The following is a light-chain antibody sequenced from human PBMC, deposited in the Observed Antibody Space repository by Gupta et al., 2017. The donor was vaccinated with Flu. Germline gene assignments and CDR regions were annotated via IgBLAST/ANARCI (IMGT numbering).Light chain of an antibody. Sequence: LGHPASISIRSSQSLVYSDGNTYLNLYQQRPGQSPRRLIYKDSNRDSGVPDRVSVSGSGTDFTLKIRRVEAENVGVDYCMQGKNWPPSLTFGPGTKVDIK. CDR3: MQGKNWPPSLT. V-gene: IGKV2-30*01. CDR1: QSLVYSDGNTY. CDR2: KDS. J-gene: IGKJ3*01.